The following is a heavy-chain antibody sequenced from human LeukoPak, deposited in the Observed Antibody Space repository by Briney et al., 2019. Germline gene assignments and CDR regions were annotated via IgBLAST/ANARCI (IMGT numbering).Heavy chain of an antibody. Sequence: GGSLRLSCAASGFTFDDYAMHWVRQAPGKGLEWVSGISWNSGSIGYADSVKGRFTISRDNAKNSPYLQMNSLRAEDTALYYCAKGVGPYDFWSDFDYWGQGTLVTVSS. J-gene: IGHJ4*02. CDR2: ISWNSGSI. CDR1: GFTFDDYA. V-gene: IGHV3-9*01. CDR3: AKGVGPYDFWSDFDY. D-gene: IGHD3-3*01.